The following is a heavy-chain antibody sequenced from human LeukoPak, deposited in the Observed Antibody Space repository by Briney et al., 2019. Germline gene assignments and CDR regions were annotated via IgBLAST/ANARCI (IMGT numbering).Heavy chain of an antibody. CDR2: IYYSGST. D-gene: IGHD3-22*01. J-gene: IGHJ5*02. CDR3: ASAAVITNWFDP. V-gene: IGHV4-59*12. Sequence: PSETLSLTCTVSDGSISSYYWSWIRQPPGKGLEWIGYIYYSGSTNYNPSLQSRVTISLDTSKNQFSLKLSSVTAADTAVYYCASAAVITNWFDPWGQGTLVTVSS. CDR1: DGSISSYY.